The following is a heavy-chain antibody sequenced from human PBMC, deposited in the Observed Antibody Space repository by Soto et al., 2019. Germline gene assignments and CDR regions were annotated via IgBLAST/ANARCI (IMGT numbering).Heavy chain of an antibody. V-gene: IGHV1-8*01. J-gene: IGHJ6*02. Sequence: QVQLVQFGAEVKKPGASVKVSCKASGYTFTSYDINWVRQATGQGPEWMGWMNPNSGNTGYTEKFQGRVNITNNAAISTAYMEPSSLRYEDTAVDYCARDHSISWGDGMDVWGQGTTVTVSS. CDR1: GYTFTSYD. CDR2: MNPNSGNT. D-gene: IGHD6-13*01. CDR3: ARDHSISWGDGMDV.